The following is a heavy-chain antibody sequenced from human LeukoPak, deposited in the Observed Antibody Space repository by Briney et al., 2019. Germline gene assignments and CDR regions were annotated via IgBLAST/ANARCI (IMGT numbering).Heavy chain of an antibody. J-gene: IGHJ3*02. D-gene: IGHD1-26*01. CDR2: IYSGGST. CDR1: GFTVSSNY. V-gene: IGHV3-53*01. Sequence: GGSLRLSCAASGFTVSSNYMSWVRQAPGKGLEWVSVIYSGGSTYYADSVKGRFTISRDNSKNTLYLQMNSLRAEDTAVYYCARGELLAAFDIWGQGTMVTVSS. CDR3: ARGELLAAFDI.